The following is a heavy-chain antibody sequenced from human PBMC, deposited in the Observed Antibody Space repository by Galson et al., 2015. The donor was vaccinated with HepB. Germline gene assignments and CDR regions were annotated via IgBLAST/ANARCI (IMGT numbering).Heavy chain of an antibody. Sequence: SLRLSCAASGFSFISHSMNWVRHSPGKGLEWLAYISPGGAKYYADSAGGRFPISSDNAKKSMYLHMSSLRVEDTGIYYCARNPASYDYYNMDVWGQGTTVTVSS. V-gene: IGHV3-48*01. CDR1: GFSFISHS. CDR2: ISPGGAK. D-gene: IGHD6-25*01. CDR3: ARNPASYDYYNMDV. J-gene: IGHJ6*02.